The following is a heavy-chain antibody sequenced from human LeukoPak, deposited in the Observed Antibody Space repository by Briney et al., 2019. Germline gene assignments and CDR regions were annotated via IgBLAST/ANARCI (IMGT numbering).Heavy chain of an antibody. CDR3: ARASGEGSGEFDY. J-gene: IGHJ4*02. CDR1: GGSISSSSYY. CDR2: IYYSGST. D-gene: IGHD3-10*01. V-gene: IGHV4-30-4*08. Sequence: KPSETLSLTCTVSGGSISSSSYYWGWIRQPPGKGLEWIGYIYYSGSTYYNPSLKSRVTISVDTSKNQFSLKLSSVTAADTAVYYCARASGEGSGEFDYWGQGTLVTVSS.